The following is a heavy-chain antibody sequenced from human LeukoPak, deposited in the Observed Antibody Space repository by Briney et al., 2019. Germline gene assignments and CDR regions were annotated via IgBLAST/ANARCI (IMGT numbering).Heavy chain of an antibody. Sequence: ASVKVSCKASGYTFTSYGISWVRQAPGQGLEWMGWISAYNGNTNYAQKLQGRVTMTTDTSTSTAYMELRSLRSDDTAVYYCARDRGGVRAHGGIDYWGQGTLVTVSS. V-gene: IGHV1-18*01. D-gene: IGHD4-23*01. CDR2: ISAYNGNT. CDR3: ARDRGGVRAHGGIDY. J-gene: IGHJ4*02. CDR1: GYTFTSYG.